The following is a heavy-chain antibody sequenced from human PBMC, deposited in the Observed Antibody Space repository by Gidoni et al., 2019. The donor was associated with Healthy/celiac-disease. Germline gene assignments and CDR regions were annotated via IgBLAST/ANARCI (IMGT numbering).Heavy chain of an antibody. CDR2: ISGSGGST. D-gene: IGHD6-19*01. CDR3: AKEPESSGWYRYYYYGMDV. V-gene: IGHV3-23*01. Sequence: VQLLESGGGLVQPGGSLRLSCAASGFTFSSYAMRWVRQAPGKGLEWVSAISGSGGSTYYADSVKGRFTISRDNSKNTLYLQMNSLRAEDTAVYYCAKEPESSGWYRYYYYGMDVWGQGTTVTVSS. CDR1: GFTFSSYA. J-gene: IGHJ6*02.